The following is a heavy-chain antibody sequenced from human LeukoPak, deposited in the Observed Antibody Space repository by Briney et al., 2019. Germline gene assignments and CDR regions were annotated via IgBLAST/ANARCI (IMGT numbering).Heavy chain of an antibody. CDR3: ARVYYYDSSRFDP. D-gene: IGHD3-22*01. J-gene: IGHJ5*02. CDR2: IKQDGSEK. V-gene: IGHV3-7*01. CDR1: GFTLTSYW. Sequence: GGSLRLSCAASGFTLTSYWMSWVRQAPGKGLEWVANIKQDGSEKYYVDSVKSRFTISRDNAKNSLYLQMNSLRAEDTAVYYCARVYYYDSSRFDPWGQGTLVTVSS.